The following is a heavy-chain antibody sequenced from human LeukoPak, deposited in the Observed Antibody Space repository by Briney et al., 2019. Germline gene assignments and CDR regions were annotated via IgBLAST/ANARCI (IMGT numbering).Heavy chain of an antibody. CDR1: GASFSNYY. J-gene: IGHJ4*02. CDR2: IYYSGST. Sequence: SETLSLTCTVSGASFSNYYWSWIRQPPGKGLEWIGYIYYSGSTNYNPSLKSRVTISVDTSKNQFSLKLSSVTAADTAVYYCARVVAYSVAGPRIDYWGQGTLVTVSS. D-gene: IGHD6-19*01. V-gene: IGHV4-59*12. CDR3: ARVVAYSVAGPRIDY.